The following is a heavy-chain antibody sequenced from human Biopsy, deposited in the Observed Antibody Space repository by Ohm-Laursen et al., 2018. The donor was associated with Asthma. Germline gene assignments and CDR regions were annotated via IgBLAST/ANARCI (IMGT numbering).Heavy chain of an antibody. D-gene: IGHD3-22*01. V-gene: IGHV3-53*01. CDR3: ARGDSSNWSHYYFDY. CDR2: IYSGGTS. CDR1: GFAVSRDH. J-gene: IGHJ4*02. Sequence: LSLTCSASGFAVSRDHMFWVRQAPGKGLEWVSVIYSGGTSHTSDSVRGRFTISRDYSKNTLYLQMHSLRAEDTAVYYCARGDSSNWSHYYFDYWGRGTLVTVSS.